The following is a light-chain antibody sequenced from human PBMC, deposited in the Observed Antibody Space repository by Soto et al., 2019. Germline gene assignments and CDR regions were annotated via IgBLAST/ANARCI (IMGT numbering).Light chain of an antibody. CDR3: ISYAGSNTYVV. V-gene: IGLV2-8*01. CDR1: SSDVGAYNY. Sequence: QSALTQPPSASGSPGQSVTISCTGTSSDVGAYNYVSWYQQHPGKAPKLMIYEVSKRPSGVPDRFSGSKSGNTASLIVSGLQAEDEADYYCISYAGSNTYVVFGGGTKVTVL. CDR2: EVS. J-gene: IGLJ2*01.